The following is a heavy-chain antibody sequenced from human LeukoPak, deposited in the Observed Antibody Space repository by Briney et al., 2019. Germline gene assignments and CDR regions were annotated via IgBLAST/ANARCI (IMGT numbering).Heavy chain of an antibody. CDR1: GYSISNGYY. V-gene: IGHV4-38-2*02. Sequence: PSETLSLTCTVSGYSISNGYYWGWIRQPPGKGLEWVGSISHRGSTYYNPSLKSRVTISVDTSKNQFSLKLSSVTAADTAVYYCASPGRYSSSWPAEYFQHWGQGTLVTVSS. D-gene: IGHD6-13*01. CDR2: ISHRGST. CDR3: ASPGRYSSSWPAEYFQH. J-gene: IGHJ1*01.